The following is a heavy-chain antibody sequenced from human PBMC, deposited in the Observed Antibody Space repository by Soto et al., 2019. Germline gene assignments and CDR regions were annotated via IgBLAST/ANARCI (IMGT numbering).Heavy chain of an antibody. CDR3: ASTNYCDETSAPYW. Sequence: GASVKVSCKASGYTFTNPGITCQRQPPGQGLEWMGWIAVANGNTKYAQNFQERDTITRDTPTGTPYMEMTSMVYADTAVYYCASTNYCDETSAPYWWGQGTLVTVSS. J-gene: IGHJ4*02. CDR2: IAVANGNT. CDR1: GYTFTNPG. D-gene: IGHD2-21*01. V-gene: IGHV1-18*01.